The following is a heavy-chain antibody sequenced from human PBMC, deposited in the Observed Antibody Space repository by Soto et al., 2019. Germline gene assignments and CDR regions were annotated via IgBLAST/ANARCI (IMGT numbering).Heavy chain of an antibody. CDR3: ARTGSRYGADAFDI. D-gene: IGHD6-13*01. CDR2: IGIASNT. J-gene: IGHJ3*02. Sequence: GSLRLSCAASGFTFSNYDMHWVRQVTGQGLEWVSGIGIASNTYYPGSVKGRFTISRENAKNSLYLQMNSLRTGDMAVYYCARTGSRYGADAFDIWGEGIAVTV. V-gene: IGHV3-13*01. CDR1: GFTFSNYD.